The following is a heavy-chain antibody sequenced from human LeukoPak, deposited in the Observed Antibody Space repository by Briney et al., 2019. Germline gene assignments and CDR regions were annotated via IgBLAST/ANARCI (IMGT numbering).Heavy chain of an antibody. CDR1: GFTFSNAW. D-gene: IGHD1-20*01. V-gene: IGHV3-15*01. CDR3: TTYNWNDGIDY. Sequence: GGSLRLSCEASGFTFSNAWMSWVRQAPGKGLEWVGRIKSKTDGGTTDYAAPVKGRFTISRDDSKNTLYLQMNSLKTEDTAVYYCTTYNWNDGIDYWGQGTLVSVSS. CDR2: IKSKTDGGTT. J-gene: IGHJ4*02.